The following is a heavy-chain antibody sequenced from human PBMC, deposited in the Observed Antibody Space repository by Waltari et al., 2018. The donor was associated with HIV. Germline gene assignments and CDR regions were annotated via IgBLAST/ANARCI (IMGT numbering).Heavy chain of an antibody. V-gene: IGHV4-39*01. CDR3: ARHSLTYYYDSSGYSVAFDY. D-gene: IGHD3-22*01. Sequence: QLQLQESGPGLLKPSETLSLTCTVSGGSISSSSYYWGWIRQPPGKGLEWIGSIYYRGSTYYNPSLKSRVTISVDTSKNQFSLKLSSVTAADTAVYYCARHSLTYYYDSSGYSVAFDYWGQGTLVTVSS. CDR2: IYYRGST. J-gene: IGHJ4*02. CDR1: GGSISSSSYY.